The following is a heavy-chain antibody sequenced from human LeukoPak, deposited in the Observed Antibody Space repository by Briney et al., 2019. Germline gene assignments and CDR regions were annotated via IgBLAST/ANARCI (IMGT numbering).Heavy chain of an antibody. D-gene: IGHD6-6*01. V-gene: IGHV3-30*02. CDR2: IQYDGSNK. J-gene: IGHJ4*02. CDR1: GFTFSNYG. CDR3: ARAYSGSPDYFES. Sequence: GGSLRLSCAASGFTFSNYGMHWVRQAPGKGLEWVAFIQYDGSNKYYADSVKGRFTISRDNAKNSLFLQMNSLRAEDTAVYYCARAYSGSPDYFESWGQGTLVTVSS.